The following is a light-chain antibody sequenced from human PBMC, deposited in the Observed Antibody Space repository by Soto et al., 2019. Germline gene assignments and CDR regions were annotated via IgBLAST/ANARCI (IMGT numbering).Light chain of an antibody. J-gene: IGKJ5*01. CDR1: QSLVHSDGNTY. CDR2: EIS. CDR3: MQATQTVIT. V-gene: IGKV2-24*01. Sequence: DILMTQTPFSSPVTLGQPASISCTSSQSLVHSDGNTYLNWLQQRPGQPPRLLIYEISKRFSGVPDRFSGSGAGTDFTLKISRVEAEDVGVYYCMQATQTVITFGQGTRLEIK.